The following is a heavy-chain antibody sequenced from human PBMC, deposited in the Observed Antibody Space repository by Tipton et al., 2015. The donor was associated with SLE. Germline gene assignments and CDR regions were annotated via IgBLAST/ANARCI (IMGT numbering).Heavy chain of an antibody. CDR1: GGSFSGYY. J-gene: IGHJ4*02. CDR3: ARSVYYGSPFDY. D-gene: IGHD3-10*01. CDR2: INHSGST. Sequence: TLSLTCAVYGGSFSGYYWSWIRQPPGKGLEWSGEINHSGSTNYNPSLKSRVTISVDTSKNQFSLKLSSVTAADTAVYYCARSVYYGSPFDYWGQGTLVTVSS. V-gene: IGHV4-34*01.